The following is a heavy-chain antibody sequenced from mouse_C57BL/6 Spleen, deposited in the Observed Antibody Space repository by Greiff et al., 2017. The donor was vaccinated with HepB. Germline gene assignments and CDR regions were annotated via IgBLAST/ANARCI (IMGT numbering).Heavy chain of an antibody. CDR1: GYTFTSYG. Sequence: VQLQQSGAELARPGASVKLSCKASGYTFTSYGISWVKQRTGQGLEWIGEIYPRSGNTYYNEKFKGKATLTADKSSSTAYMELRSLTSEDSAVYFCARRGDGYYEDAMDYWGQGTSVTVSS. J-gene: IGHJ4*01. CDR3: ARRGDGYYEDAMDY. D-gene: IGHD2-3*01. CDR2: IYPRSGNT. V-gene: IGHV1-81*01.